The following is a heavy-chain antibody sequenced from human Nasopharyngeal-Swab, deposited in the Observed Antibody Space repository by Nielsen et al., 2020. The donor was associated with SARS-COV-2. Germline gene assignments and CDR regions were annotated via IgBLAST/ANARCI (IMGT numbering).Heavy chain of an antibody. CDR2: IDPSDSYT. V-gene: IGHV5-10-1*01. Sequence: VRQMPGKGLEWMGRIDPSDSYTNYSPSFQGHVTISADKSISTAYLQWSSLKASDTAMYYCARPSLQQRTDAFDIWGQGTMVTV. D-gene: IGHD6-13*01. J-gene: IGHJ3*02. CDR3: ARPSLQQRTDAFDI.